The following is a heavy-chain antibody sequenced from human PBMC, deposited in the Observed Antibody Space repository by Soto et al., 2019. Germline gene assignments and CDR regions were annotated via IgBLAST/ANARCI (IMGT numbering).Heavy chain of an antibody. V-gene: IGHV3-23*01. CDR2: ISGSGGST. D-gene: IGHD4-4*01. J-gene: IGHJ4*02. Sequence: SLRLSCAASGFTFSSYAMSWVRQAPGKGLEWVSAISGSGGSTYYADSVKGRSTISRDNSKNTLYLQMNSLRAEDTAVYYCANSPYSKASRYYFDYWGQGTLVTVSS. CDR1: GFTFSSYA. CDR3: ANSPYSKASRYYFDY.